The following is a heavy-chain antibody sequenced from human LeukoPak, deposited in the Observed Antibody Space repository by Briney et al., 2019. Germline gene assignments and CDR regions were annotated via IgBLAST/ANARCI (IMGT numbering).Heavy chain of an antibody. Sequence: GGSLRLSCAASGFTFSSYSMNWVRQAPGKGLEWVSSISSSSSYIYYADSVKGRFTISRDNAKNSLYLQMNSLRAEDTAVYYCARDPGPGVNYNWFDPWDQGTLVTVSS. D-gene: IGHD1-14*01. V-gene: IGHV3-21*01. J-gene: IGHJ5*02. CDR2: ISSSSSYI. CDR3: ARDPGPGVNYNWFDP. CDR1: GFTFSSYS.